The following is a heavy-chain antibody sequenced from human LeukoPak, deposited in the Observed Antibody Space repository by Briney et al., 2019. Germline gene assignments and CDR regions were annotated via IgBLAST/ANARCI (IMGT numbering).Heavy chain of an antibody. Sequence: GGSLRLSCATSGFTFVDYGLSWVRRAPGKGLEGVCAINYNGAITDYADSVKGRFTISRDNAKNSLYLRMDSLRAEDMALYYCARDRLGPSFSVSHFDLWGQGTLVTVSS. CDR1: GFTFVDYG. J-gene: IGHJ4*02. V-gene: IGHV3-20*04. D-gene: IGHD3-3*02. CDR2: INYNGAIT. CDR3: ARDRLGPSFSVSHFDL.